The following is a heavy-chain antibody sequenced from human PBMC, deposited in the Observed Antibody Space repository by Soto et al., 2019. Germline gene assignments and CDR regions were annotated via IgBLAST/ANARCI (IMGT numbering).Heavy chain of an antibody. Sequence: GASVKVSCKASGYTFTGYYMHWVRQAPGQGLEWMGWINPNSGGTNYAQKFQGWVTMTRDTSISTAYMELSRLRSDDTAVYYCARGQETKLRDLYNWFDPWGQGTLVTVSS. CDR1: GYTFTGYY. D-gene: IGHD4-17*01. V-gene: IGHV1-2*04. J-gene: IGHJ5*02. CDR2: INPNSGGT. CDR3: ARGQETKLRDLYNWFDP.